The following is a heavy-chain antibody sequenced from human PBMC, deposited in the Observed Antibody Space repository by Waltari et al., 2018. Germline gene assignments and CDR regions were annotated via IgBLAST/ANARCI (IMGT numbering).Heavy chain of an antibody. V-gene: IGHV4-38-2*01. J-gene: IGHJ4*02. CDR2: IYHSGRT. CDR1: GYSISSGYY. D-gene: IGHD3-10*01. Sequence: QVQLQESGPGLVKPSETLSLTCAVSGYSISSGYYWGWIRHPPGKGLEWIGSIYHSGRTYSNPSLKSRITISEDTSKNQFSLKLSSVTAADTAVYYCASGFREYSPGKTVRFDYWGQGTLVTVSS. CDR3: ASGFREYSPGKTVRFDY.